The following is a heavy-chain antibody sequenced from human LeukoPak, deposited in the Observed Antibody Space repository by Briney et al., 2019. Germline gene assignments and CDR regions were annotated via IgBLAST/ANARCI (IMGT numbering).Heavy chain of an antibody. CDR2: TYYRSKWYN. D-gene: IGHD5-12*01. CDR3: ARGSGDSGYDFSY. V-gene: IGHV6-1*01. CDR1: GDSVSSNSVA. J-gene: IGHJ4*02. Sequence: SQTLSLTCAISGDSVSSNSVAWNWIRQSPSRGLEWLGRTYYRSKWYNDYAISVESRITVNPDTSKTQFSLQLNSVTPEDTAIYYCARGSGDSGYDFSYWGQGTLVTVSS.